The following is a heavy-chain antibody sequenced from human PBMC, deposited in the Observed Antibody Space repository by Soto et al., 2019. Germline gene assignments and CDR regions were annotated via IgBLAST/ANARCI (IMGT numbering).Heavy chain of an antibody. J-gene: IGHJ4*02. CDR1: GGSISSGDYY. D-gene: IGHD1-20*01. V-gene: IGHV4-30-4*01. CDR3: ARVNFQYYFDY. CDR2: IYYSGST. Sequence: SETLSLTCTVSGGSISSGDYYWSWIRQPPGKGLEWIGYIYYSGSTYYSPSLKSRVTISVDTSKNQFSLKLSSVTAADTAVYYCARVNFQYYFDYWGQGTLVTVSS.